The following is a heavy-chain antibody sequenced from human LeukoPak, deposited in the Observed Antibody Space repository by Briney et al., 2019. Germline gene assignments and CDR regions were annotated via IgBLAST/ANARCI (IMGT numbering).Heavy chain of an antibody. J-gene: IGHJ5*02. V-gene: IGHV4-38-2*01. CDR3: ARVPDSSGPVGWFDP. D-gene: IGHD3-22*01. Sequence: GSLRLSCAASGFAFSSYGMHWVRQAPGKGLEWIGSLYHSGNTYYNPSLKSRVTTSVDTSNNQFSLKLTSVTAADTAVYYCARVPDSSGPVGWFDPWGQGTLVTVSS. CDR1: GFAFSSYG. CDR2: LYHSGNT.